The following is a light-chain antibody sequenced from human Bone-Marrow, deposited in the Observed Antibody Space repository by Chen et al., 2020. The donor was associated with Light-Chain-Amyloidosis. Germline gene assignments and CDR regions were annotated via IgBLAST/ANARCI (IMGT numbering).Light chain of an antibody. V-gene: IGKV2D-30*01. CDR1: ESLLYRDGDTY. Sequence: DVVLTQSPLSLPVIPGQPASISCRSSESLLYRDGDTYLSWFHQRPGQSPRRLIYGVSKWDSGVPDRFSGSGSGALFTLKISRVQADDVGVYYCMQGTHWPMTFGPGTRLEIK. CDR3: MQGTHWPMT. J-gene: IGKJ5*01. CDR2: GVS.